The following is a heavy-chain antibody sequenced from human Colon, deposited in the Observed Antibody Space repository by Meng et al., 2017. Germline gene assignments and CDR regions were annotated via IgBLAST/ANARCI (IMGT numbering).Heavy chain of an antibody. V-gene: IGHV1-2*02. CDR2: IDPNSGGT. CDR1: GYTFTDYF. Sequence: ASVKVSCKASGYTFTDYFMHWLRQAPGQRLEWMGYIDPNSGGTTFAQKFQGRVTMTRDTSISTVYMDLYSMTSDDTAVYYCARGPSSGAFDIWGQGKMVTGSS. J-gene: IGHJ3*02. CDR3: ARGPSSGAFDI.